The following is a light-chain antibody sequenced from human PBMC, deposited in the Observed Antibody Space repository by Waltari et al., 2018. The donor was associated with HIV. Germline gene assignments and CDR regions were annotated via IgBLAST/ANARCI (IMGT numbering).Light chain of an antibody. V-gene: IGLV3-25*03. CDR3: QSAGGSGSYVV. Sequence: SYELTQPPSVSVSPGQPARITCSGDALPKQYASLYQQKPGQAPVLVIYKNIERPSGIPARFSGSRSGTTVTLTISGVQAEDEADYHCQSAGGSGSYVVFGGGTKLTVL. CDR1: ALPKQY. J-gene: IGLJ2*01. CDR2: KNI.